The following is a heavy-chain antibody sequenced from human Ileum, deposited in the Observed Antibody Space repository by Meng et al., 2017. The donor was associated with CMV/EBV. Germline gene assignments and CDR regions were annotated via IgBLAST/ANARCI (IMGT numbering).Heavy chain of an antibody. J-gene: IGHJ6*02. V-gene: IGHV4-34*01. CDR2: INHSGST. CDR1: GGSFSGYY. D-gene: IGHD2-15*01. Sequence: SETLSLTCAVYGGSFSGYYWSWIRQPPGKGLEWIGEINHSGSTNYNPSLKSRVTITVDTSKIQFSLKLSSVTAADTAVYYCAGGSGGYCSGGSCYSSRAKYYYYYYGMDVWGQGTMVTVSS. CDR3: AGGSGGYCSGGSCYSSRAKYYYYYYGMDV.